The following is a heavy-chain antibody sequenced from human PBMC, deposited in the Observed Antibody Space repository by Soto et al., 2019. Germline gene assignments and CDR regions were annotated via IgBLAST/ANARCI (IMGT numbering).Heavy chain of an antibody. Sequence: SETLSLTCTVSGGSISSGDYYWSWIRQPPGKGLEWIGYIYYSGSTYYNPSLKSRVTISVDTSKNQFSLKLSSVTATDTAVYYCARDSVDKPMVPDYGMDVCGQGPKVTVYS. CDR3: ARDSVDKPMVPDYGMDV. V-gene: IGHV4-30-4*01. D-gene: IGHD5-18*01. CDR2: IYYSGST. CDR1: GGSISSGDYY. J-gene: IGHJ6*02.